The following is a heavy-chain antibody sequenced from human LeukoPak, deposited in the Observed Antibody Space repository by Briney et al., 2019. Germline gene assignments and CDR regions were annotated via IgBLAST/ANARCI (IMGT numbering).Heavy chain of an antibody. V-gene: IGHV1-69*05. D-gene: IGHD2-15*01. J-gene: IGHJ4*02. Sequence: SVKVSCKASGGTFSSYAISWVRQAPGQGLEWMGRIIPIFGTANYAQKFQGRVTITTDESTSTAYMALSSLRSEDTAASYCASRYCSGGSCYSWDYFDYWGQGTLVTVSS. CDR1: GGTFSSYA. CDR2: IIPIFGTA. CDR3: ASRYCSGGSCYSWDYFDY.